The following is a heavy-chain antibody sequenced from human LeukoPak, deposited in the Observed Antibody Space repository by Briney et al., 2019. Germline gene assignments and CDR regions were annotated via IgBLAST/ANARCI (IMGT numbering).Heavy chain of an antibody. J-gene: IGHJ4*02. CDR3: AKDWGHN. D-gene: IGHD3-16*01. Sequence: GGSLRLSCAASGFTFSRSAMSWVRQAPGKGLEWVSFISTEGGSTYYADSVEGRFTISRDNSMNTLYLQMNNVRAEDTALYYCAKDWGHNWGQGTQVTVSS. V-gene: IGHV3-23*01. CDR1: GFTFSRSA. CDR2: ISTEGGST.